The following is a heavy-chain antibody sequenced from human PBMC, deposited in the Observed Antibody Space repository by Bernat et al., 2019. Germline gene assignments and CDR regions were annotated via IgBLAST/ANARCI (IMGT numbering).Heavy chain of an antibody. V-gene: IGHV3-21*01. CDR1: GFTFSSYS. D-gene: IGHD4-11*01. CDR2: ISSSSSYI. CDR3: ARDHVAITVTTCMDV. J-gene: IGHJ6*02. Sequence: EVQLVESGGGLVKPGGSLRLSCAASGFTFSSYSMNWVRQAPGKGLEWVSSISSSSSYIYYADSVKGRFTISRDNAKNSLYLQMNSLRAEDTAVYYCARDHVAITVTTCMDVWGQGTTVTVSS.